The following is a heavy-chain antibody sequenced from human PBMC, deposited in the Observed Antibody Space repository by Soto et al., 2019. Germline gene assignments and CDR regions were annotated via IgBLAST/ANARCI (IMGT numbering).Heavy chain of an antibody. J-gene: IGHJ4*02. D-gene: IGHD5-18*01. CDR3: ARDHSLGGYSYGKFDC. Sequence: PGGSLRLSCAASGFTFSDYYMSWIRQAPGKGLEWVSHISSRSSYTNYADSVKGRFTISRDNAKNTLYLQMNRLRAEDTAVYYCARDHSLGGYSYGKFDCCGQGPLVTV. V-gene: IGHV3-11*06. CDR2: ISSRSSYT. CDR1: GFTFSDYY.